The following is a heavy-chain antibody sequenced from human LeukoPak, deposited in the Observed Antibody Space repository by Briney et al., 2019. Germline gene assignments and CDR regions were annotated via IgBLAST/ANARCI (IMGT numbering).Heavy chain of an antibody. J-gene: IGHJ6*02. CDR2: IYSGDST. CDR3: ARDLIRGRGMDV. D-gene: IGHD3-10*01. CDR1: GFTVSSNY. V-gene: IGHV3-53*01. Sequence: AGGSLTLSCAASGFTVSSNYMSWVRQAPGKGLEWVSVIYSGDSTYHAESVKGRFTISRDNAENTLYLQMNSLRAEDTAVYYCARDLIRGRGMDVWGQETTVIVSS.